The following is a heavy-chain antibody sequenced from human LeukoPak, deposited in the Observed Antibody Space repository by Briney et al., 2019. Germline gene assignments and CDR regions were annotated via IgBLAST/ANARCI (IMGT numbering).Heavy chain of an antibody. CDR1: GGSIISGGYY. J-gene: IGHJ3*02. D-gene: IGHD1-20*01. Sequence: PSETLSLTCTVSGGSIISGGYYWSWIRQHPGKGLEWIGYIYYSGSTYYNPSLKSRVTISVDTSKNHFSLKLSSVTAADTAVYYCARDADTWNDAFDIWGQGTMVTVSS. V-gene: IGHV4-31*03. CDR3: ARDADTWNDAFDI. CDR2: IYYSGST.